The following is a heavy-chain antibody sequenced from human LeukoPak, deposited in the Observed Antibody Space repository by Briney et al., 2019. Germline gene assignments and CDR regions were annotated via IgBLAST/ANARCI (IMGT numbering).Heavy chain of an antibody. CDR1: GFTVSSNY. CDR3: ARSRNWVFDY. CDR2: IYSGGGT. Sequence: GGSLRLSCAASGFTVSSNYMSWVRQAPGKGLEWVSLIYSGGGTYYADSVKGRFTVSRDNSKNTLYLQTNSLRAEDTAVYYCARSRNWVFDYWGQGTLVTVSS. V-gene: IGHV3-53*01. D-gene: IGHD7-27*01. J-gene: IGHJ4*02.